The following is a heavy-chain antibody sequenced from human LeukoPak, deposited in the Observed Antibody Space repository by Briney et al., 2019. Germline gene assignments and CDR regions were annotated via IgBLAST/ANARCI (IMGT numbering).Heavy chain of an antibody. CDR2: INSDGSWT. J-gene: IGHJ4*02. CDR3: VSFYETY. Sequence: GGSLRLSCAASGNYWMHWVRQAPGKGLVWVSHINSDGSWTSYADSVKGRLTISKDNAKNTVYLQMNNLRAEDTAVYYCVSFYETYWGRGTLVTVSS. CDR1: GNYW. V-gene: IGHV3-74*01. D-gene: IGHD2-2*01.